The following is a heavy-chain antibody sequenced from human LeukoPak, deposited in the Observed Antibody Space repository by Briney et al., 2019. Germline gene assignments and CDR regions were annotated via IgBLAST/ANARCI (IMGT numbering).Heavy chain of an antibody. CDR3: AKTGLQLWLFAY. Sequence: GGSLRLSCAASGFTFSSYGMHWVRQAPGKGLEWVALISYDGNNKYYADSVKGRFTISRDNSKNILYLQMNSLRPDDTAVYYCAKTGLQLWLFAYWGQGTLVTVSS. CDR2: ISYDGNNK. V-gene: IGHV3-30*18. J-gene: IGHJ4*02. D-gene: IGHD5-18*01. CDR1: GFTFSSYG.